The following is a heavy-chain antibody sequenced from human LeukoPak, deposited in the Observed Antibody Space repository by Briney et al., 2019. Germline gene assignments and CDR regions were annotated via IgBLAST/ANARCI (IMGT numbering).Heavy chain of an antibody. CDR3: ASRSTSGAATYYYMDV. D-gene: IGHD2-15*01. CDR1: GFTFSSYG. Sequence: GGSLRLSCAASGFTFSSYGMHWVRQDPGKGLEWVAVISYDGSNKYYADSVKGRFTISRDNSENTLYLQMNSLRAEDTAVYYCASRSTSGAATYYYMDVWGKGTTVTVSS. J-gene: IGHJ6*03. CDR2: ISYDGSNK. V-gene: IGHV3-30*03.